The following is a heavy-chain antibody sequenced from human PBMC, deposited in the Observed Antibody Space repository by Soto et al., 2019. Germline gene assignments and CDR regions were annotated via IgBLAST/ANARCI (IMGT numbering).Heavy chain of an antibody. Sequence: ASVKVSCKASGYTFTSYGISWVRQAPGQGLEWMGWISAYNGNTNYAQKLQGRVTMTTDTSTSTAYMELRSLRSDDTAVYYCACFKYSGSYYAFDIWGQGTMVTVSS. D-gene: IGHD1-26*01. CDR3: ACFKYSGSYYAFDI. V-gene: IGHV1-18*01. CDR2: ISAYNGNT. CDR1: GYTFTSYG. J-gene: IGHJ3*02.